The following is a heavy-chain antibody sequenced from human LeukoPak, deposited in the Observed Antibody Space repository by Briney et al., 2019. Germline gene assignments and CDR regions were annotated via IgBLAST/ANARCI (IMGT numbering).Heavy chain of an antibody. CDR2: ISNNGGYT. CDR1: GFAFSSYA. J-gene: IGHJ4*02. V-gene: IGHV3-23*01. CDR3: AKQLGYCSDGSCYFPY. D-gene: IGHD2-15*01. Sequence: GGSLRLSRAASGFAFSSYAMSWVRQAPGKGLEWVSAISNNGGYTYYADSVQGRFTISRDNSKSTLCLQMNSLRAEDTAVYYCAKQLGYCSDGSCYFPYWGQGTLVTVSS.